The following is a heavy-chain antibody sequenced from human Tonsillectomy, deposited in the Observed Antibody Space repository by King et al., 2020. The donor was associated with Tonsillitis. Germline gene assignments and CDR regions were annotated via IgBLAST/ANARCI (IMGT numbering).Heavy chain of an antibody. CDR3: AKERGYIHGYTLDY. Sequence: EVQLVESGGGLGQPGGSLRLSCAASGFTFSTYAMTWVRQPPGKGLEWVSSISGAGDSTYYADSVKGRFTISRDNSKNTLYLQMNSLRAEDTAVYNCAKERGYIHGYTLDYWGQGTLVTVSS. D-gene: IGHD5-18*01. J-gene: IGHJ4*02. CDR2: ISGAGDST. V-gene: IGHV3-23*04. CDR1: GFTFSTYA.